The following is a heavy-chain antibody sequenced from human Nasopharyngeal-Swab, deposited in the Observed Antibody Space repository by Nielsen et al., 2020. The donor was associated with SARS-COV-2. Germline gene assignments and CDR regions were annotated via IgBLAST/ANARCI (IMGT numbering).Heavy chain of an antibody. J-gene: IGHJ4*02. D-gene: IGHD4-23*01. CDR1: GGSVSSGSYY. CDR2: IYYSGST. V-gene: IGHV4-61*01. Sequence: SETLSLTCTVSGGSVSSGSYYWSWIRQPPGKGLEWIGYIYYSGSTNYNPSLKSRVTISVDTSKNQFSLKLSSVTAADTAVYYCARDPRGYGGSPSFDYWGQGTLVTVSS. CDR3: ARDPRGYGGSPSFDY.